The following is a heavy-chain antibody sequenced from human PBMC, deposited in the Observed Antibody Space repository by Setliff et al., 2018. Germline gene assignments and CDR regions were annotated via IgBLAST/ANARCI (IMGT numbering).Heavy chain of an antibody. CDR3: ALSTLSLCSGGNCPNAFDV. D-gene: IGHD2-15*01. J-gene: IGHJ3*01. CDR2: IHAGSSNT. CDR1: GYSFSSNA. V-gene: IGHV1-3*01. Sequence: ASVKVSCKASGYSFSSNAFHWVRQAPGQTLEWMGWIHAGSSNTLYSQRFQDRITISRDTSATTVHMELSSLRSDDSAVYYCALSTLSLCSGGNCPNAFDVWGQGTLVTVSS.